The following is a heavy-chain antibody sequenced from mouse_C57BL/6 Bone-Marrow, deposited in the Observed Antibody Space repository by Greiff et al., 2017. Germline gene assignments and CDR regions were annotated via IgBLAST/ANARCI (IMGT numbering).Heavy chain of an antibody. V-gene: IGHV1-74*01. CDR1: GYTFTSYW. Sequence: VQLQQPGAELVKPGASVKVSCKASGYTFTSYWMHWVKQRPGQGLEWIGRIHPSDSDTNYNQKFKGKATLTLDKSSSTAYMQLSSLTSEDSAVYYCAMPTVAPYDFDYWGQGTTLTVSS. D-gene: IGHD1-1*01. CDR2: IHPSDSDT. CDR3: AMPTVAPYDFDY. J-gene: IGHJ2*01.